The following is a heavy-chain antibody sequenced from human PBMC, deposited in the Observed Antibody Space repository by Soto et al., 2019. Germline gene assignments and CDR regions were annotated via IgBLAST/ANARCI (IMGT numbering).Heavy chain of an antibody. CDR3: AKEWEGAIDS. J-gene: IGHJ5*01. CDR1: GFALSTSA. D-gene: IGHD1-26*01. CDR2: IGYAGGT. Sequence: VGSLRLSCAASGFALSTSAMSWVRQAPGKGLEWVSAIGYAGGTYYRDSVKGRFTISRDTSKNTVYLQMNRLRAEDTALYYCAKEWEGAIDSWGQGTLVTVSS. V-gene: IGHV3-23*01.